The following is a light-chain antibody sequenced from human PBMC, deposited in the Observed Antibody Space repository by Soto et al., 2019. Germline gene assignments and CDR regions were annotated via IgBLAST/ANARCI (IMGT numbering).Light chain of an antibody. J-gene: IGKJ1*01. CDR3: QKYKTWPWT. V-gene: IGKV3D-15*01. Sequence: EIVMTQSPATLSVSPGERATLSCSASQSISSNFAWYQQKPGQAPRLLIFGASTRATGIPASFSGGGSGTEFTLTISSLQSEGFAVYYCQKYKTWPWTFGQGTKVDIK. CDR1: QSISSN. CDR2: GAS.